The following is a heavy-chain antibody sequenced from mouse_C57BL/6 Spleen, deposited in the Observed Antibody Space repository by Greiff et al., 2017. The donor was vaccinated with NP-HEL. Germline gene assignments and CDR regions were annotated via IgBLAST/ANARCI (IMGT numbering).Heavy chain of an antibody. Sequence: QVQLQQPGTELVKPGASVKLSCKASGYTFTSYWMHWVKQRPGQGLEWFGNINPSNGGTNYNEKFKSKATLTVDKCSSTAYMQLSSLTSEDSTVYNCARREGLRLPWFAYWGQGTLVTVSA. V-gene: IGHV1-53*01. D-gene: IGHD2-2*01. CDR1: GYTFTSYW. J-gene: IGHJ3*01. CDR3: ARREGLRLPWFAY. CDR2: INPSNGGT.